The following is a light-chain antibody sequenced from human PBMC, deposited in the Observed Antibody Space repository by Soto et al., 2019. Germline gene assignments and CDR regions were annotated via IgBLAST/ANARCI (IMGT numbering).Light chain of an antibody. CDR1: QDIRKY. J-gene: IGKJ3*01. Sequence: DIQMTQSPASLSESVGDRVTITCQASQDIRKYLSWYQQKPGRAPKLLIYGASYLETGVPSRFSGSGYGTDFTFTISSLQPEDIATYYCQHYDHLPPFTFGPGTKVAI. CDR3: QHYDHLPPFT. CDR2: GAS. V-gene: IGKV1-33*01.